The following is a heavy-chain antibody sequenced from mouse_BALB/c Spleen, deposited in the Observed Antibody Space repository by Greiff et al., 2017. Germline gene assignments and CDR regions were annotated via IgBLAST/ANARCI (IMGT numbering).Heavy chain of an antibody. Sequence: VQLQQSGAELVRSGASVKLSCTASGFNIKEYYMHWVKQRPEQGLEWIGWIDPENGDTEYAPKFQGKATMTADTSSNTAYLQLSSLTSEDTAVYYCTKGYAYFDYWGQGTTLTVSS. CDR3: TKGYAYFDY. V-gene: IGHV14-4*02. CDR2: IDPENGDT. J-gene: IGHJ2*01. D-gene: IGHD2-14*01. CDR1: GFNIKEYY.